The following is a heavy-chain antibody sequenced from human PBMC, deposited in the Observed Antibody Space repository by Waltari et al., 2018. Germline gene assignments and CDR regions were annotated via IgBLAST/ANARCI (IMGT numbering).Heavy chain of an antibody. CDR1: VFTFSSYQ. CDR3: AREGSLDAFDI. J-gene: IGHJ3*02. D-gene: IGHD3-10*01. V-gene: IGHV3-48*03. Sequence: DVQLVESRGCLVQPGGSLILSCSAPVFTFSSYQIPWVCQAPGKGMEWMSKLSSSGGTIYYADSVKDRFTSSRDNAKNSLYLQMNGLRAEDTAVYYCAREGSLDAFDIWGQGTMVTVSS. CDR2: LSSSGGTI.